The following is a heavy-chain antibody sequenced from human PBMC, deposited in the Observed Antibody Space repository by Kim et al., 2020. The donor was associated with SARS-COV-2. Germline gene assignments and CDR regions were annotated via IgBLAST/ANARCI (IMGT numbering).Heavy chain of an antibody. CDR2: LFSGGAT. CDR1: GLSVSNND. CDR3: ARLRGYGMDV. D-gene: IGHD3-10*01. J-gene: IGHJ6*02. Sequence: GGSLRLSCAASGLSVSNNDMNWVRQAPGKGLEWVSVLFSGGATFYADSVKGRFTISRDNLRNTLYLEMNRRRAEDTAVYFCARLRGYGMDVWGQGTTVTVSS. V-gene: IGHV3-53*01.